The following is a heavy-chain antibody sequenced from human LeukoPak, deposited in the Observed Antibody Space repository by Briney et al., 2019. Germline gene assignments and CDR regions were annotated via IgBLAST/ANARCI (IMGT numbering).Heavy chain of an antibody. Sequence: SETLSLTCTVSGGSISSGDYYWSWIRQPPGKGLEWIGYIYYSGSTYYNPSLKRRVTISVDTSKNQFSLKLGSVTAADTAVYYCARVFPTMIVRYWGQGTLVTVSS. CDR1: GGSISSGDYY. CDR3: ARVFPTMIVRY. J-gene: IGHJ4*02. CDR2: IYYSGST. V-gene: IGHV4-30-4*01. D-gene: IGHD3-22*01.